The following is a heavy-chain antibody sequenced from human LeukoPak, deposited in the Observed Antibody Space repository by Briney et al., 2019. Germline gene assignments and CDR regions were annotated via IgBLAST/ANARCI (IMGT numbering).Heavy chain of an antibody. V-gene: IGHV4-34*01. CDR1: GVSFRGDY. Sequence: SETLSLTCAVYGVSFRGDYWSWTRQSPGKGLEWIGEINHTGTTTYNPSLKSRVTISLDKSESQFSLKVTAVTAADSGVYYCARGRSNPPDSWGQGTLVTVSS. CDR3: ARGRSNPPDS. J-gene: IGHJ4*02. D-gene: IGHD2-15*01. CDR2: INHTGTT.